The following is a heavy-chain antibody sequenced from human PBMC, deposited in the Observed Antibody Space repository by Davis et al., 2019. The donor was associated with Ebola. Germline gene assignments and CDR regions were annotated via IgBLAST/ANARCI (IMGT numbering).Heavy chain of an antibody. CDR2: IIPIFGTA. D-gene: IGHD2-2*01. J-gene: IGHJ5*02. CDR3: ARDAYLKNWFDP. CDR1: GGTFSSYA. Sequence: VKVSCKASGGTFSSYAISWVRQAPGQGLEWMGGIIPIFGTANYAQKFQGRVTITADKSTSTAYMELSSLRSEDTAVYYCARDAYLKNWFDPWGQGTLVTVSS. V-gene: IGHV1-69*13.